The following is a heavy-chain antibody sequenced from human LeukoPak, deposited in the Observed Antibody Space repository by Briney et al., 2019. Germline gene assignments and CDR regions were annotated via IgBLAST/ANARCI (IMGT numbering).Heavy chain of an antibody. D-gene: IGHD4-23*01. CDR2: ITSSSSYT. J-gene: IGHJ4*02. Sequence: GGSLRLSCAASGFTFSDYHMSWIRQAPGKGLEWVSYITSSSSYTNYADSVKGRFTISRDNAKNSLYLQMNSLRLEDTAMYYCARNTGCGGNCPYYFDYWGQGTLVTVSS. CDR3: ARNTGCGGNCPYYFDY. V-gene: IGHV3-11*03. CDR1: GFTFSDYH.